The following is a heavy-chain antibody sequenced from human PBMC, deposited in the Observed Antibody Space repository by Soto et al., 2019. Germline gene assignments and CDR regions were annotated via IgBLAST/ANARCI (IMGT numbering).Heavy chain of an antibody. J-gene: IGHJ4*02. CDR3: ITDQGSPAY. CDR1: GFTFSNAW. V-gene: IGHV3-15*01. D-gene: IGHD6-13*01. CDR2: IKSKPDGGTT. Sequence: GGSLRLSCAASGFTFSNAWMSWVRQAPGKGLEWVGRIKSKPDGGTTDYAAPVKGRFTISRDDSKHMLYLQMNSLKTEDTAVYYCITDQGSPAYWGKGTGVTVSS.